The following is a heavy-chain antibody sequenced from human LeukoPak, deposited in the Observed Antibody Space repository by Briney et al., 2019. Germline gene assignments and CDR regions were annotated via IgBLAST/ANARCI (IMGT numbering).Heavy chain of an antibody. Sequence: SETLSLTCTVSGGSISSYHWNWIRQPPGKGLEWIGYIYYSGSTNYNPSLKSRVTISVDTSKNQFSLKLSSVTAADTAVYYCARHKYSSVYYWYFDLWGRGTLVTVSS. V-gene: IGHV4-59*08. CDR2: IYYSGST. CDR3: ARHKYSSVYYWYFDL. J-gene: IGHJ2*01. D-gene: IGHD6-19*01. CDR1: GGSISSYH.